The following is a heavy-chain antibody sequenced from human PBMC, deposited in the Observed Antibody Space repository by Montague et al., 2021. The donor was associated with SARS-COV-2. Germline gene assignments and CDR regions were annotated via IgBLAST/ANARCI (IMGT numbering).Heavy chain of an antibody. CDR3: ARRARRGVVATPSGWFDP. Sequence: SETLSLTCTVSGGSISSSSYYWGRIRQPPGKGLEWIGSIYYSGSAYYNPSLQSRVTISVDTSKNQFSLKLSAATAADTAVYYCARRARRGVVATPSGWFDPWGQGTLVTVSS. D-gene: IGHD5-12*01. CDR1: GGSISSSSYY. V-gene: IGHV4-39*01. J-gene: IGHJ5*02. CDR2: IYYSGSA.